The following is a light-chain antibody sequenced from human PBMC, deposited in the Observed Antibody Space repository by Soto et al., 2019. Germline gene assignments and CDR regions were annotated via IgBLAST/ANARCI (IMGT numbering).Light chain of an antibody. CDR2: WAS. CDR1: QSVLFDSNRKNY. V-gene: IGKV4-1*01. CDR3: QQYYETPYT. J-gene: IGKJ2*01. Sequence: DFVMTQSPDSLAVSLGERATINCRSSQSVLFDSNRKNYLAWYRQKPGQPPKLIIYWASIRESGVPDRCTGSGSGTDFTLTISSLQAEDVAVYYCQQYYETPYTFGQGTKLEI.